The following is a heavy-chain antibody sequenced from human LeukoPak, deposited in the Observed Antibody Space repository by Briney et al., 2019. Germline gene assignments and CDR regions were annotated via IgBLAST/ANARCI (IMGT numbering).Heavy chain of an antibody. CDR2: ISYDGSNK. CDR3: ARDLGYGALDP. D-gene: IGHD4-17*01. Sequence: GRSLTLSCAASGFTFSSYAMHWVRQAPGTGQEWVAVISYDGSNKYYADSVKGRFTISRDNAENSLYLQMNSLRAEDTAVYYCARDLGYGALDPWGQGTLVTVSS. J-gene: IGHJ5*02. CDR1: GFTFSSYA. V-gene: IGHV3-30*04.